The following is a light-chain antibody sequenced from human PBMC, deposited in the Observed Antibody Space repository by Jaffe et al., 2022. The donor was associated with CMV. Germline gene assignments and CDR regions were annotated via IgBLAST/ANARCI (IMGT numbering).Light chain of an antibody. Sequence: DIVMTQSPLSLPVTPGEPASISCRSSQSLLQSNGYNYLDWYLQKPGQSPQLLIYLGSNRASGVPDRFSGSGSGTDFTLKISRVEAEDVGVYYCMQALQTPLTFGGGTNVEIK. CDR2: LGS. CDR3: MQALQTPLT. J-gene: IGKJ4*01. V-gene: IGKV2-28*01. CDR1: QSLLQSNGYNY.